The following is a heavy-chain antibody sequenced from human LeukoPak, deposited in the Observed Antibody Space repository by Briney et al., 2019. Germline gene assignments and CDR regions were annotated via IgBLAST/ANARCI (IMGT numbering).Heavy chain of an antibody. V-gene: IGHV1-2*02. CDR1: GYTFTGYY. CDR3: ASNGLATYYYYYMDV. Sequence: ASVKVSCKASGYTFTGYYMHWVRQAPGQGLGWMGWINPNSGGTNYAQKFQGRVTMTRDTSISTAYMELSRLRSDDTAVYYCASNGLATYYYYYMDVWGKGTTVTVSS. J-gene: IGHJ6*03. CDR2: INPNSGGT. D-gene: IGHD2-8*01.